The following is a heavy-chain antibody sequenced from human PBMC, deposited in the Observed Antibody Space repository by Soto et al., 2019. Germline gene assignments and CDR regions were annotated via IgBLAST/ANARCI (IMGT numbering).Heavy chain of an antibody. CDR1: GGSISSSSYY. D-gene: IGHD6-13*01. V-gene: IGHV4-39*07. J-gene: IGHJ4*02. CDR2: IYYSGST. Sequence: PSETLSLTCTVSGGSISSSSYYWGWIRQPPGKGLEWIGCIYYSGSTYYNPSLKSRVTISVDTSKNQFSLKLSSVTAADTAVYYCARDREGYSSSWYGFDYWGQGTLVTVSS. CDR3: ARDREGYSSSWYGFDY.